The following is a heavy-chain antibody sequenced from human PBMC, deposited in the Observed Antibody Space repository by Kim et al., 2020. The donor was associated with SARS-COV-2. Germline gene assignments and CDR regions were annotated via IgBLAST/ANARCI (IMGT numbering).Heavy chain of an antibody. CDR3: ARRRGTTLTIDY. J-gene: IGHJ4*02. D-gene: IGHD1-1*01. V-gene: IGHV4-34*01. Sequence: NYNPSLKSRVTIAVDTSKNQFSLKLSTVTAADTAVYYCARRRGTTLTIDYWGQGTLVTVSS.